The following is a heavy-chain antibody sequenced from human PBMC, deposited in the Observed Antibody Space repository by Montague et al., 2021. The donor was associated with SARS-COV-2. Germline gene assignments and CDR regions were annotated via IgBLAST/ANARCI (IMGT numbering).Heavy chain of an antibody. CDR1: GVVELRRR. J-gene: IGHJ4*02. D-gene: IGHD2-15*01. V-gene: IGHV4-4*07. Sequence: SETLSLTCTVSGVVELRRRSEEHTSELQSHHELVCRLLPNKSTNYNPSXKSRVTMSVDTSKNQFSLKLNSVTAADTAVYYCGRGVVAATPVVDYLCRVTLVTVSS. CDR3: GRGVVAATPVVDY. CDR2: LLPNKST.